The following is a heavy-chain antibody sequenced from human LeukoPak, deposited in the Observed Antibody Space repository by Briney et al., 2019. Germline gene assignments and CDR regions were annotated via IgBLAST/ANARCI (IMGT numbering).Heavy chain of an antibody. J-gene: IGHJ4*02. V-gene: IGHV4-4*02. CDR2: VNLQGST. CDR1: GGSITQTNY. Sequence: PSETLSLTCGVSGGSITQTNYWTRVRQPPGKGLEWIGEVNLQGSTNYNPSLMGRVAISVDKSENHVSLQLTSVTAADTAVYYCAREGGPYRPLDYSGQGTLVTVSS. CDR3: AREGGPYRPLDY.